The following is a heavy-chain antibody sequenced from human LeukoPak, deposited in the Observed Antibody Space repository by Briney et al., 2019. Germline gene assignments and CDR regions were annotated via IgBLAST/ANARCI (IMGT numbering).Heavy chain of an antibody. CDR3: AVDYGDY. Sequence: PGGSLRLSCAASGFTFSSYWMTGVRQAPGKGLEWVANIKQDGSEKYYVDSVKGRFTISRDNAKNSLYLQMNSLRAEDTALYYRAVDYGDYWGQGTLVTVSS. V-gene: IGHV3-7*01. CDR2: IKQDGSEK. CDR1: GFTFSSYW. J-gene: IGHJ4*02.